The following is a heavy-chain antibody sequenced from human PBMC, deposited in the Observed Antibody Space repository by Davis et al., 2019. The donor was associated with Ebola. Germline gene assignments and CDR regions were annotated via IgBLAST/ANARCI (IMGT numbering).Heavy chain of an antibody. D-gene: IGHD3-16*01. Sequence: SLKISCAASGFTFDDYAMHWVRQAPGKGLEWVSGISWNSGSIGYADSVKGRFTISRDNSKNTLYLQMNSLRAEDTAVYYCAKCIWGSFAPHGYWGQGTLVTVSS. CDR1: GFTFDDYA. V-gene: IGHV3-9*01. J-gene: IGHJ4*02. CDR3: AKCIWGSFAPHGY. CDR2: ISWNSGSI.